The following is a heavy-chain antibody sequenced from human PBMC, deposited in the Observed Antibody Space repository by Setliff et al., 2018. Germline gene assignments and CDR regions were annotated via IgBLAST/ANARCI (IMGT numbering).Heavy chain of an antibody. J-gene: IGHJ4*02. Sequence: PSETLSLTCTVSGESIDSVATGNHYWNWIRQPVGKGLEWIGSIFYNGMAYYNPSLKSRVTMSVDTSKNQFSLKLSSVTAADTAVYYCATGAGYSSSWPFDYWGQGTLVTVSS. CDR1: GESIDSVATGNHY. CDR3: ATGAGYSSSWPFDY. D-gene: IGHD6-13*01. CDR2: IFYNGMA. V-gene: IGHV4-61*10.